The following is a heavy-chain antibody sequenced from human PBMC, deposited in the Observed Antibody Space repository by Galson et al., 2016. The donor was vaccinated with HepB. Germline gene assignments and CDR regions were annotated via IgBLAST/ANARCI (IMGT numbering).Heavy chain of an antibody. CDR3: ASSWRTRGASCFDL. Sequence: SVKVSCKASGGSFSSHAISWVRQAPGQGLEWMGGIIPIFGAQDYAQKFQGRVTITAAESTGTAYMELSSLRSEDTAVYYCASSWRTRGASCFDLWGQGTLVTVSS. D-gene: IGHD2-2*01. J-gene: IGHJ4*02. V-gene: IGHV1-69*13. CDR1: GGSFSSHA. CDR2: IIPIFGAQ.